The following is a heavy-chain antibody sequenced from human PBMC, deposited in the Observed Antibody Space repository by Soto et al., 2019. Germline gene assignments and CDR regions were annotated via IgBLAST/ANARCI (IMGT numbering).Heavy chain of an antibody. J-gene: IGHJ6*02. CDR1: GFTFSSHG. CDR3: ARVGHLTTNYGMDV. D-gene: IGHD4-4*01. V-gene: IGHV3-33*01. Sequence: QVQLVESGGGVVQPGRSLRLSCAASGFTFSSHGMHWVRQAQGKVLEWVAVIWHDGSQEYYAESVRGRFTISRDNSKNMVYLQMNSLRDADTAVYKCARVGHLTTNYGMDVWGQGTTVTVSS. CDR2: IWHDGSQE.